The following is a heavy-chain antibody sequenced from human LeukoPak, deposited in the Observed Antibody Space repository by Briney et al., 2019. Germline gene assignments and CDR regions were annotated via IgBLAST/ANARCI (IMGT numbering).Heavy chain of an antibody. CDR3: ASVMITFGGDDAFDI. CDR1: GGSVNGYY. J-gene: IGHJ3*02. Sequence: SETLSLTCTVSGGSVNGYYWNWIRQAPGKGLEWIGFIHYSGLTVYSPSLQSRVTMSVDTSKNQFSLKLSSVTAADTAVYYCASVMITFGGDDAFDIWGQGTMVTVSS. D-gene: IGHD3-16*01. CDR2: IHYSGLT. V-gene: IGHV4-59*02.